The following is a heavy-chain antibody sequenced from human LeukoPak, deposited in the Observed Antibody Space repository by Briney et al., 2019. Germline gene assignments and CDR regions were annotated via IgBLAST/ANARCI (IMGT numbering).Heavy chain of an antibody. D-gene: IGHD6-19*01. CDR3: AKDRLVGAVAGTYNWFDP. CDR2: ISGGGGST. V-gene: IGHV3-23*01. J-gene: IGHJ5*02. Sequence: GGSLRLSCAASGFTFSSYAMSWVRQAPGKGLEWVSAISGGGGSTYYADSVKGRFTISRDNSKNTLYLQMNSLRAEDTAVYYCAKDRLVGAVAGTYNWFDPWGQGTLVTVSS. CDR1: GFTFSSYA.